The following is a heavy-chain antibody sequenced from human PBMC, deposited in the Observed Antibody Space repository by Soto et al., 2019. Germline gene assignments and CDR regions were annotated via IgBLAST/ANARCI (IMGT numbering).Heavy chain of an antibody. Sequence: PSETLSLTCDVSGYSISNGYFWAWIRQPPVKGLEWIGSIYHSGRTYYNPSLKSRLTISVDTPKNQFSLKLSSVPAADTAMYYCARRVVAYTGFDYWGQGTLVTVSS. CDR2: IYHSGRT. V-gene: IGHV4-38-2*01. J-gene: IGHJ4*02. D-gene: IGHD2-21*01. CDR3: ARRVVAYTGFDY. CDR1: GYSISNGYF.